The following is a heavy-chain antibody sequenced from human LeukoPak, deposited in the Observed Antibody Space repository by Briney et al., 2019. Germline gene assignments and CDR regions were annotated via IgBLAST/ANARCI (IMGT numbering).Heavy chain of an antibody. Sequence: GGSLRLSCAASGFTFSSYGMHWVRQAPGKGLEWVAVIWYDGSNKCYADSVKGRFTISRDNSKNTLYLQMNSLRAEDTAVYYCARDRHYYDSSGYYPYWGQGTLVTVSS. CDR3: ARDRHYYDSSGYYPY. CDR2: IWYDGSNK. D-gene: IGHD3-22*01. CDR1: GFTFSSYG. J-gene: IGHJ4*02. V-gene: IGHV3-33*01.